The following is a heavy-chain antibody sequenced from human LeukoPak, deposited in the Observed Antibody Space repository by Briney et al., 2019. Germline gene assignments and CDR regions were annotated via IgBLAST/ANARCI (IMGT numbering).Heavy chain of an antibody. D-gene: IGHD6-13*01. J-gene: IGHJ3*02. CDR2: ISGSGGST. V-gene: IGHV3-23*01. CDR1: GFTFSSYS. CDR3: AKCPSSSSWIGWFDI. Sequence: GGSLRLSCAASGFTFSSYSMSWVRQAPGKGLEWVSAISGSGGSTYYADSVKGRFTISRDNSKNTLYLQMNSLRAEDTAVYYCAKCPSSSSWIGWFDIWGQGTMVTVSS.